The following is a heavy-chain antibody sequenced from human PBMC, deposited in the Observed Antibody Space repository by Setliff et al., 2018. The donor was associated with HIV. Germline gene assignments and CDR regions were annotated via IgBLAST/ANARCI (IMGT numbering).Heavy chain of an antibody. CDR3: ARYIGAAAGYIDH. D-gene: IGHD6-25*01. CDR1: GYSFSSYW. Sequence: PGESLKISCQASGYSFSSYWIGWVRQMPGKGLEWVGSVYPGDSDTRYSPSFQGQVTISADKSIRTAYLQWRSLKASDTAMYYCARYIGAAAGYIDHWGQGTLVTVSS. V-gene: IGHV5-51*03. J-gene: IGHJ4*02. CDR2: VYPGDSDT.